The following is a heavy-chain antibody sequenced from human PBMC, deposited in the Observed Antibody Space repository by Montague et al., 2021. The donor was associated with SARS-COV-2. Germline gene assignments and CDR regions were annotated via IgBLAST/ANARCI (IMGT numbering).Heavy chain of an antibody. V-gene: IGHV4-59*02. CDR1: GVSVKNYY. J-gene: IGHJ5*02. CDR3: AGHHLSTMYGYSWFDP. D-gene: IGHD1-14*01. CDR2: VHYSGKT. Sequence: SETLSLTCTVSGVSVKNYYWSWIRQPPGKGMEWIGYVHYSGKTKSNHSLQNTISISLDASKNQFYLSLTSVTSADAAVYYCAGHHLSTMYGYSWFDPWGRGTLVTVSS.